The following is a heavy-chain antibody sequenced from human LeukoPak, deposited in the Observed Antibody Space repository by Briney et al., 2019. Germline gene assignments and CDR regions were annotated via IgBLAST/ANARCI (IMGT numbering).Heavy chain of an antibody. D-gene: IGHD3-10*01. Sequence: ASVTVSCKASGYTFTGSYMHWVRQAPGQGLEWMGWINPNSGGTNYAQKFQGRVTMTRDTSISTAYMELSRLTSDDTAVYFCARETYYSSGNVYNRIHYWGQGPLVTVSS. J-gene: IGHJ4*02. CDR1: GYTFTGSY. CDR2: INPNSGGT. CDR3: ARETYYSSGNVYNRIHY. V-gene: IGHV1-2*02.